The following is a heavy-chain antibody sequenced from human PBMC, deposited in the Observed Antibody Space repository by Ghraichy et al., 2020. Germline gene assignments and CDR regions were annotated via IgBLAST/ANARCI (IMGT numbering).Heavy chain of an antibody. CDR1: GGSVSSGSYY. D-gene: IGHD2-15*01. CDR2: IYYSGST. CDR3: AREKFCSGGSCYGSFDY. J-gene: IGHJ4*02. Sequence: SETLSLTCTVSGGSVSSGSYYWSWIRQPPGKGLEWIGYIYYSGSTKYNPSLNSRVTISVDTSKNQFSLRLSSVTAADTAVYYCAREKFCSGGSCYGSFDYWGQGALVTVSS. V-gene: IGHV4-61*01.